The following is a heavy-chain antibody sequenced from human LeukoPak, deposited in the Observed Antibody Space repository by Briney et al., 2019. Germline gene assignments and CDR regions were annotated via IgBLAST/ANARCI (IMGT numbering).Heavy chain of an antibody. V-gene: IGHV3-30*03. CDR1: GFTFRSYG. Sequence: GRSPRLSCAASGFTFRSYGMHWVRQAPGKGLEWVAVISYDGNNKYYADSVKGRFTISRDNSKNTLYLQMNSLRDEDTAVYYCARGYYYDSSGYFYWGQGTLVTVSS. D-gene: IGHD3-22*01. CDR3: ARGYYYDSSGYFY. CDR2: ISYDGNNK. J-gene: IGHJ4*02.